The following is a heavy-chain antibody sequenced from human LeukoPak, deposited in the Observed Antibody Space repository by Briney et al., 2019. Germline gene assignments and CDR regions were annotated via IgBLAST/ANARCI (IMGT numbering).Heavy chain of an antibody. J-gene: IGHJ6*02. V-gene: IGHV1-18*01. CDR2: IGVYNDKT. D-gene: IGHD2-15*01. CDR3: ARDIVVVVAATPSYYYYGMDV. CDR1: GYTFTSYG. Sequence: GASVKVSCKASGYTFTSYGISWVRQAPGQGLERMGWIGVYNDKTIYAQKLQGRVTMTTDTSTSTAYMELRSLRSDDTAVYYCARDIVVVVAATPSYYYYGMDVWGRGTTVTVSS.